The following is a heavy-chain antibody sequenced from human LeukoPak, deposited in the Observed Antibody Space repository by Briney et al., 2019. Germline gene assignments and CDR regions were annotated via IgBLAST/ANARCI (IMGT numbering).Heavy chain of an antibody. J-gene: IGHJ4*02. CDR1: GGSISSYY. V-gene: IGHV4-59*08. D-gene: IGHD2-2*01. Sequence: PSETLSLTCTVSGGSISSYYWSWIRQPPGKGLEWIGYIYYSGSTNYNPSLKSRVTISVDTSKNQFSLKLSSVTAADTAVYYCARHVVVPAPLRTLYYFDYWGQGTLVTVSS. CDR2: IYYSGST. CDR3: ARHVVVPAPLRTLYYFDY.